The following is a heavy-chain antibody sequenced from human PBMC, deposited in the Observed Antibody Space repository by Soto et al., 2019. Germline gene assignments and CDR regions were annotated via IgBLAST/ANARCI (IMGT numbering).Heavy chain of an antibody. Sequence: ASVKVSCKASGYTINSYDINWVRQATGQGLEWMGWINPSSANTGYAQKFQGRVTITRDTSTSTSYMELSSLTSEDTAVYYCARVTTTFVWFDPWGQGTLVTVSS. V-gene: IGHV1-8*01. D-gene: IGHD3-22*01. CDR3: ARVTTTFVWFDP. CDR2: INPSSANT. CDR1: GYTINSYD. J-gene: IGHJ5*02.